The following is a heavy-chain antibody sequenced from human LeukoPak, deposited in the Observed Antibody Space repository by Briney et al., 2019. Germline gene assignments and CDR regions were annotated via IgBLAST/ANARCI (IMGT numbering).Heavy chain of an antibody. D-gene: IGHD5/OR15-5a*01. V-gene: IGHV3-53*01. CDR3: ARVGSVYYEVDY. Sequence: GGSLRLSCAASGFTVSTNSLTWVRQAPGQGLEWVSILYSGGTTFYADSVKGRFTISRDNSNNTLYLQMNSLRAEDTALYYCARVGSVYYEVDYWGQGTLVTVSS. CDR1: GFTVSTNS. J-gene: IGHJ4*02. CDR2: LYSGGTT.